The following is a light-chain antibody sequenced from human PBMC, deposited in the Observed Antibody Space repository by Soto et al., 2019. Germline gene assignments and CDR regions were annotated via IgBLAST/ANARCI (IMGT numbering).Light chain of an antibody. CDR1: QSVSSNY. V-gene: IGKV3-20*01. CDR2: GAS. CDR3: QQYGSSPPT. J-gene: IGKJ2*01. Sequence: EIVLTQSPGTLSLSPGARVSLSCRASQSVSSNYLAWYQQKPGQAPMLLIYGASSRATGSPDRFSGSGSGTDFTLTISSLEPEDFALYDCQQYGSSPPTFGQGTNLESK.